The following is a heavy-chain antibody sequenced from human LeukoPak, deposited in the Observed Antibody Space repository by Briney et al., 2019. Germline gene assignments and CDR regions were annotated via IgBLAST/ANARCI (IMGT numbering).Heavy chain of an antibody. CDR1: GGSFSGYY. D-gene: IGHD6-25*01. CDR2: INHSGST. Sequence: SETLSLTCAVYGGSFSGYYWSWIRQPPGKGLEWIGEINHSGSTNYNPSLKSRVTISVDTSKNQFSLKLSSVTAADTAVYYCARRAATRSYGMDVWGQGTTVTVSS. J-gene: IGHJ6*02. CDR3: ARRAATRSYGMDV. V-gene: IGHV4-34*01.